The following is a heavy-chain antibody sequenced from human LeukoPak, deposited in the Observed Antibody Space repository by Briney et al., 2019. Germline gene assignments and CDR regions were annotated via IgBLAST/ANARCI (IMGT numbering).Heavy chain of an antibody. CDR2: INPSGSNT. Sequence: ASVKVSCKASEYTFTSYYMHWVRQAPGQGLEWMGIINPSGSNTNYAQKFQGRVAMTRDTSTSTVYMELSSLRSDDTAVYYCARGQGSNWGPFDIWGQGTMVTVSS. CDR3: ARGQGSNWGPFDI. J-gene: IGHJ3*02. D-gene: IGHD7-27*01. CDR1: EYTFTSYY. V-gene: IGHV1-46*01.